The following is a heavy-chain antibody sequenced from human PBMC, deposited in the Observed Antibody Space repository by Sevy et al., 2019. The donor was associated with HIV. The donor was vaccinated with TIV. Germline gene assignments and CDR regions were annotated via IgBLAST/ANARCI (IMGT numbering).Heavy chain of an antibody. CDR1: GFIFSSYG. J-gene: IGHJ4*02. Sequence: GGFLRLSCSASGFIFSSYGMHWVRQTPGKGLEWVAIISSDGSDDFYAESVRGRFTISRDNSRNTLYLQMDSLRLEDTAIYYCAKDKEDHYGDYYFDHWGQGALVTVSS. CDR3: AKDKEDHYGDYYFDH. V-gene: IGHV3-30*18. CDR2: ISSDGSDD. D-gene: IGHD4-17*01.